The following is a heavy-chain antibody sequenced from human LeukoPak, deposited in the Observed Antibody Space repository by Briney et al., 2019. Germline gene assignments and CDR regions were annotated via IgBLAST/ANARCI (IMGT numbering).Heavy chain of an antibody. V-gene: IGHV3-9*01. D-gene: IGHD3-3*01. CDR3: ARWNYDFWSGYFMFDP. Sequence: GGSLRLSCSASGFTFDNYAMHWVRQAPMKGLEWVASINWRSDEIGYADSVKGRFTISRDNAKNSLYLQMNSLRAEDTAVYYCARWNYDFWSGYFMFDPWGQGTLVTVSS. CDR1: GFTFDNYA. CDR2: INWRSDEI. J-gene: IGHJ5*02.